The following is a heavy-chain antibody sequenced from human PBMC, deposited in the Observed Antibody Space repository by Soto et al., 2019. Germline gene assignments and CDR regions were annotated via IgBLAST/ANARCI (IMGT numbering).Heavy chain of an antibody. D-gene: IGHD3-9*01. J-gene: IGHJ4*02. CDR1: GFTFSDHY. CDR3: VRAGTGYQLDY. V-gene: IGHV3-72*01. CDR2: IRNKANSYTA. Sequence: EVPLVESGGTLVQPGGSLTLSCAASGFTFSDHYMDWVRQASGKGLEWVGRIRNKANSYTAEYAASVKGRFTISRDDSKNSLYLKMKSLKIEDTALYYCVRAGTGYQLDYWGQGTLVTVSS.